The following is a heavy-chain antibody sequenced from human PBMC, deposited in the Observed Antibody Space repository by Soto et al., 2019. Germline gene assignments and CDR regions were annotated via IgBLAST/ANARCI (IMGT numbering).Heavy chain of an antibody. D-gene: IGHD2-2*01. J-gene: IGHJ4*02. Sequence: GGSLRLSCEASGFSFSSYAMTWVRQAPGKGLEWVSVISGSGASTYYADSVKGRFTISRDSSKNTLYLQMNSLRAEDTALYFCAKDRYCSSTSCYAGFDYWGQGTLVTVSS. V-gene: IGHV3-23*01. CDR1: GFSFSSYA. CDR3: AKDRYCSSTSCYAGFDY. CDR2: ISGSGAST.